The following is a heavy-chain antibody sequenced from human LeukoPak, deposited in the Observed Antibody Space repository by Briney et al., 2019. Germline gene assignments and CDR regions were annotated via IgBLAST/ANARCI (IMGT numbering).Heavy chain of an antibody. V-gene: IGHV4-39*07. J-gene: IGHJ5*02. CDR3: AREGYDSRTWFDP. CDR2: IYYSGST. D-gene: IGHD3-22*01. Sequence: SETLSLTCTVSGGSISSSGYYWGWIRQPPGKGLEWIGSIYYSGSTYYNPSLKSRVTISVDTSKNQFSLKLSSVTAADTAVYYCAREGYDSRTWFDPWGQGTLVTVSS. CDR1: GGSISSSGYY.